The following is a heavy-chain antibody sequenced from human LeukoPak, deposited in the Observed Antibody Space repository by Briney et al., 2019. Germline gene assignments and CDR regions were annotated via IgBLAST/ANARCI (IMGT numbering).Heavy chain of an antibody. J-gene: IGHJ4*02. CDR1: GYSFTSYW. Sequence: GESLKISCKGSGYSFTSYWIGWVRQMPGKGLEWMGIIYPGDSDTGYSPSFQGQVTILADKSISTAYLQWSSLKASDTAMYYCARLGYSYDDYFDYWGQGTLVTVSS. V-gene: IGHV5-51*01. CDR3: ARLGYSYDDYFDY. D-gene: IGHD5-18*01. CDR2: IYPGDSDT.